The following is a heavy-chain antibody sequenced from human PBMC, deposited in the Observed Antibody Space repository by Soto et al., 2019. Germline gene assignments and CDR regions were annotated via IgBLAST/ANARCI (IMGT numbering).Heavy chain of an antibody. J-gene: IGHJ4*02. CDR2: TNGNLGTG. Sequence: QVQLVQSGAEVKKPGSSVKVSCKASGGTFSSYPISWVRQAPGQGLEWMGGTNGNLGTGNYAQKFQGRLTITTDKSTTTAYMELSSLRSEDTAVYYCARRGSHGYFCYFDNWGQGTLVTVSS. CDR3: ARRGSHGYFCYFDN. CDR1: GGTFSSYP. V-gene: IGHV1-69*06. D-gene: IGHD4-17*01.